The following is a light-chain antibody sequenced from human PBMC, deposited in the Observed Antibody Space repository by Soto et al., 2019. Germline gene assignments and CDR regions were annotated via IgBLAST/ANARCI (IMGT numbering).Light chain of an antibody. CDR1: SSNIGNNY. J-gene: IGLJ1*01. CDR3: GTWDSSLSAGV. CDR2: DNN. V-gene: IGLV1-51*01. Sequence: QSVLTQPPSVSAAPGQKVTISCSGSSSNIGNNYVSWYQQLPGTAPKLLIYDNNKRPSGIPDPFSGSESGTSATLGITGLQTGDEADYYCGTWDSSLSAGVFGTGTKVTVL.